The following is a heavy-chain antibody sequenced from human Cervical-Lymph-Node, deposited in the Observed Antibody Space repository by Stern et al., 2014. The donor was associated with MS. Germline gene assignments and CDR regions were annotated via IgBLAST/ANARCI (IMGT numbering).Heavy chain of an antibody. V-gene: IGHV3-11*06. J-gene: IGHJ6*02. CDR3: ARVKGYYYYYAMDV. Sequence: QVQLVQSGGGLVKPGGSLRLSCAASGLTFSDDYMSWIRQAPGKGLEWVSYITRGSSYSNYADSVRGRFTISRDDAKKSLFLQMNSLRAEDTAVYYCARVKGYYYYYAMDVWGQGTTVTVSS. CDR2: ITRGSSYS. CDR1: GLTFSDDY.